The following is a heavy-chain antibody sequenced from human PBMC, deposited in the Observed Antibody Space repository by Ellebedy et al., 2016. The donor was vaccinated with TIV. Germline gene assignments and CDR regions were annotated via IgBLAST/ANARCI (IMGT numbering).Heavy chain of an antibody. CDR3: ARVRRGSVPDF. D-gene: IGHD5-12*01. V-gene: IGHV1-2*02. CDR1: GYTFIAHY. Sequence: ASVKVSCKASGYTFIAHYMHWARQAPGQGLEWMGWINPDSGDTSFAQKFQGRVTLTRDTSLNTVYMDMSGLTSDDTAVYYCARVRRGSVPDFWGQGTLVTVSS. CDR2: INPDSGDT. J-gene: IGHJ4*02.